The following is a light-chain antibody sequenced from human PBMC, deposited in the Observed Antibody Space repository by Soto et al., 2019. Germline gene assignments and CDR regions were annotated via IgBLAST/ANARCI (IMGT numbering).Light chain of an antibody. CDR1: LSISTW. Sequence: VRVGLSVTCRASLSISTWLAWYQQKPGKAPKLLMYDASSLESGVPSRFSGSGSGTEFTLSIRSVQPEDFVAHSCPLHRASPAPIAGGTKVDIK. CDR3: PLHRASPAP. CDR2: DAS. J-gene: IGKJ4*01. V-gene: IGKV1-5*01.